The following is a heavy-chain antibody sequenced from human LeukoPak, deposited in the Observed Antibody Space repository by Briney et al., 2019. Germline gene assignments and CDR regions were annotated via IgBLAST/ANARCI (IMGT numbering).Heavy chain of an antibody. CDR3: ALSGYGSGGVDY. V-gene: IGHV3-30*03. Sequence: PGRSLRLSCAASGFTFSSYGMHWVRQAPGKGQEWVAVISYDGSNKYYADSVKGRFTISRDNSKNTLYLQMNSLRAEDTAVYYCALSGYGSGGVDYWGQGTLVTVSS. CDR1: GFTFSSYG. D-gene: IGHD2-15*01. CDR2: ISYDGSNK. J-gene: IGHJ4*02.